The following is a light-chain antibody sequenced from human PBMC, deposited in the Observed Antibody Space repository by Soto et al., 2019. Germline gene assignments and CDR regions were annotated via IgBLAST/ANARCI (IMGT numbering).Light chain of an antibody. CDR2: DAS. J-gene: IGKJ1*01. Sequence: GDRVTITCRASQSISSWLAWYQQKPGKAPKLLIYDASSLESGVPSRFSGSGSGTDFTLTISSLQNEDFATYYGQQRYSNTRTFGQGTKVDNK. V-gene: IGKV1-5*01. CDR3: QQRYSNTRT. CDR1: QSISSW.